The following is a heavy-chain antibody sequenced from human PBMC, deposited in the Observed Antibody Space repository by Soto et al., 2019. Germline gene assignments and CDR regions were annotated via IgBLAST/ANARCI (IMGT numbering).Heavy chain of an antibody. CDR1: GGFIIHYY. CDR3: ARHLGGAYYYMDV. V-gene: IGHV4-59*08. J-gene: IGHJ6*03. CDR2: IHYSGST. Sequence: SETLSLTCTVSGGFIIHYYWTWIRQPPGEGLEWLGYIHYSGSTNYNPSVNGRVTISVDMSKNQFSLKLSSVTAADTAVYYCARHLGGAYYYMDVWGKGTTVTVSS.